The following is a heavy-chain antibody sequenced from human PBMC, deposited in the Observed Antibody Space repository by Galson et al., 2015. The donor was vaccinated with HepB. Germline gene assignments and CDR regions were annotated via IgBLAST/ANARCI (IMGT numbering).Heavy chain of an antibody. D-gene: IGHD5-18*01. CDR1: GFTFSSYA. Sequence: SLRLSCAASGFTFSSYAMHWVRQAPGKGLEWVALISYDGSNKYYADSVKGRFIISRDDSKNRLFLQMNSLRAEDTAVYYCARPIQAWNSYYGLDVWGQGTTVTVSS. V-gene: IGHV3-30-3*01. CDR2: ISYDGSNK. CDR3: ARPIQAWNSYYGLDV. J-gene: IGHJ6*02.